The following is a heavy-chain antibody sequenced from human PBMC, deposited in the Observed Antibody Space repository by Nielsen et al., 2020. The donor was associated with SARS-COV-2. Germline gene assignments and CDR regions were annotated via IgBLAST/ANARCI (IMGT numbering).Heavy chain of an antibody. CDR2: IDPSDSYT. CDR1: GYSFTSYW. V-gene: IGHV5-10-1*01. CDR3: ARLHYDFFYHDY. Sequence: GESLKISCKGSGYSFTSYWISWVRQMPGKGLEWMGRIDPSDSYTNYSPSFQGHVTISSDKSISTAYLHWSSLKASDTAMYYCARLHYDFFYHDYWGQGTLVTVSS. J-gene: IGHJ4*02. D-gene: IGHD3-3*01.